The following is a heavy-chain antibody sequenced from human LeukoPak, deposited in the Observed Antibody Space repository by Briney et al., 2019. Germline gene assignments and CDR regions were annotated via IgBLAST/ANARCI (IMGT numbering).Heavy chain of an antibody. J-gene: IGHJ4*02. CDR3: AKGLVNDWSALEY. D-gene: IGHD3-9*01. Sequence: PGGSLRLSCAASGFAFSSYAMTWVRQAPGKGLEWVSAISGSGGTTYSADSVRDRFTISRDNSKNTLYLQMNSLRAEDTAIYYCAKGLVNDWSALEYWGQGTLVTVSS. CDR1: GFAFSSYA. V-gene: IGHV3-23*01. CDR2: ISGSGGTT.